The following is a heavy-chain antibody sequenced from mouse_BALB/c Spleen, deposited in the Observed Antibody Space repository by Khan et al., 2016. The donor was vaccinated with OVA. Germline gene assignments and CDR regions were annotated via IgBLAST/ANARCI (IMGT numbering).Heavy chain of an antibody. J-gene: IGHJ3*01. CDR2: INTETGEP. CDR3: ARNFLYYYGSSPFAY. CDR1: GYTFTDYS. V-gene: IGHV9-2-1*01. Sequence: QVQLKQSGPELKKPGETVKISCKASGYTFTDYSMHWVKQAPGKGLKWMGWINTETGEPTYADDFKGRFAFSLETSASTAYLQINNLKNEDTATXFYARNFLYYYGSSPFAYWGQGTLVTVSA. D-gene: IGHD1-1*01.